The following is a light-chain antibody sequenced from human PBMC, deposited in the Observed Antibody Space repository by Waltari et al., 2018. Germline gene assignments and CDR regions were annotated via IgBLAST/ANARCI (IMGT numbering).Light chain of an antibody. J-gene: IGLJ2*01. CDR3: QTWANYSVF. Sequence: SYDLIQPPSVSVSPGQTVSITCSGDKLGDKYTSWYQQKPGQSPVLVIHHDKKRPSGIPERFSGSNSGNTVTLTISGTQTLDEADYYCQTWANYSVFFGGGTKLTVL. CDR2: HDK. CDR1: KLGDKY. V-gene: IGLV3-1*01.